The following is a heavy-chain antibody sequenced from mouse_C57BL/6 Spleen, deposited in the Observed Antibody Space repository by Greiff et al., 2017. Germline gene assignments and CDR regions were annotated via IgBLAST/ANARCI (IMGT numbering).Heavy chain of an antibody. Sequence: EVQRVESGEGLVKPGGSLKLSCAASGFTFSSYAMSWVRQTPEKRLEWVAYISSGGDYIYYADTVKGRLTISRDNARNTLYLQMSSLKSEDTAMYYCTRVYGSSYGYFDVWGTGTTVTVSS. CDR3: TRVYGSSYGYFDV. D-gene: IGHD1-1*01. CDR1: GFTFSSYA. V-gene: IGHV5-9-1*02. J-gene: IGHJ1*03. CDR2: ISSGGDYI.